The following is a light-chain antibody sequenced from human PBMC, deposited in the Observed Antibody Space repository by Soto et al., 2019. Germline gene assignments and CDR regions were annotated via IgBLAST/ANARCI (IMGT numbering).Light chain of an antibody. CDR3: QQLFDSPIT. CDR1: QDISSW. J-gene: IGKJ5*01. CDR2: AAS. V-gene: IGKV1-9*01. Sequence: IQMTQCPSSLSASVGDSITITCRASQDISSWLAWYQQKPGKAPKLVIYAASSLQSGVPSRFSATVSGTGFSLTITSLQPEDFATYYCQQLFDSPITFGQGTRLEIK.